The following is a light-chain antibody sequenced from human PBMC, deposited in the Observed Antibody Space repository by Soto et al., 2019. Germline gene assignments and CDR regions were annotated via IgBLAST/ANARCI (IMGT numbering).Light chain of an antibody. CDR2: GAS. V-gene: IGKV3-15*01. Sequence: VMTQAPDSLAVSLGERATINCKSSQSVSSNLAWYQQKPGQAPRLLIYGASTRATGIPARFSGSGSGTEFTLTISSLQSEDFAVYYCQQYNNWPPYTFGQGTKLEIK. CDR1: QSVSSN. J-gene: IGKJ2*01. CDR3: QQYNNWPPYT.